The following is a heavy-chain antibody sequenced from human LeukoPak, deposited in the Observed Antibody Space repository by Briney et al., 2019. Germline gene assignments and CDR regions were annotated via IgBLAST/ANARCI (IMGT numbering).Heavy chain of an antibody. Sequence: PSETLSLTCTVSGGSISSYYWSWIRQPPGKGLEWIGYIYYSGSTNYNPSLKSRVTISVDTSKNQFSLKLRSVTAADTAVYYCARESIYYDSSGPPRGFDFWGQGTLATVSS. J-gene: IGHJ4*02. D-gene: IGHD3-22*01. CDR3: ARESIYYDSSGPPRGFDF. CDR2: IYYSGST. CDR1: GGSISSYY. V-gene: IGHV4-59*12.